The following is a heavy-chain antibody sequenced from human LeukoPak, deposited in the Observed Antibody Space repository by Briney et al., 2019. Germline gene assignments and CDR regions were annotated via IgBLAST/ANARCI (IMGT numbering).Heavy chain of an antibody. Sequence: PSQTLSLTCTVSGGSFSSGDYYWSWIRQPPGEGLEWIGYIYYSGSAYYHPSHKSRVSTAEDTTKNQFSLKLSSVTAADTAVYFCARAGFGIDYWGQGTLVTVSS. CDR2: IYYSGSA. D-gene: IGHD3-10*01. V-gene: IGHV4-30-4*08. CDR1: GGSFSSGDYY. J-gene: IGHJ4*02. CDR3: ARAGFGIDY.